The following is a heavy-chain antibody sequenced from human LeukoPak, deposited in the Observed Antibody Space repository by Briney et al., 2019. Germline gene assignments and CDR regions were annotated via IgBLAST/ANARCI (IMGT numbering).Heavy chain of an antibody. CDR1: GGSISSSSYY. CDR2: INHSGST. V-gene: IGHV4-39*07. Sequence: PSETLSLTCTVSGGSISSSSYYWGWIRQPPGKGLEWIGEINHSGSTNYNPSLKSRVTISVDTSKNQFSLKLSSVTAADTAVCYCARVGYYYDSRGDYWGQGTQVTVSS. D-gene: IGHD3-22*01. CDR3: ARVGYYYDSRGDY. J-gene: IGHJ4*02.